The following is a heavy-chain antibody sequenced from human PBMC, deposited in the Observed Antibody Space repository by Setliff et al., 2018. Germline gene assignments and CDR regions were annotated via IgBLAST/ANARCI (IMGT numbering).Heavy chain of an antibody. CDR1: GHTFTSYF. CDR3: ARGLIVLPGPSGDMGYFDY. V-gene: IGHV1-46*01. Sequence: ASVKVSCKASGHTFTSYFMQWVRQAPGQGLEWMGMINPSGGYTIYAQKFQDRVTMTRDTSTSTVYLELSSLRSEDTAVYYCARGLIVLPGPSGDMGYFDYWGQGTLVTVSS. CDR2: INPSGGYT. J-gene: IGHJ4*02. D-gene: IGHD2-8*01.